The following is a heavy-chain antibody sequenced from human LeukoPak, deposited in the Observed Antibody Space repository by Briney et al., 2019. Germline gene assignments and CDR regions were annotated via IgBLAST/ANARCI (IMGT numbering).Heavy chain of an antibody. Sequence: GGSLRLSCAASGFTVSSNYMSWVRQAPGKGLEWVSIIYSGGSTYYADSVKGCFTISRDNSTNTLFLEMNGVRAVDTDVYYCVRELSTVTTNHFDYWGQGTLVTVSS. V-gene: IGHV3-66*01. CDR1: GFTVSSNY. J-gene: IGHJ4*02. D-gene: IGHD4-11*01. CDR2: IYSGGST. CDR3: VRELSTVTTNHFDY.